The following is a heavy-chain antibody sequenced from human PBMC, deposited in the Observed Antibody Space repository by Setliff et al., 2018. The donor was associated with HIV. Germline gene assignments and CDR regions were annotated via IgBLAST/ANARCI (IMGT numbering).Heavy chain of an antibody. J-gene: IGHJ4*02. CDR3: ARDGMVRGSKAFGY. CDR2: IYTSGST. D-gene: IGHD3-10*01. CDR1: GGSISSGSYY. Sequence: SETLSLTCTVSGGSISSGSYYWSWIRQPAGKGLEWIGRIYTSGSTNYNPSLKSRVTISVDTSKNQFSLKLSSVTAADTAVYYCARDGMVRGSKAFGYWGQGTLVTAPQ. V-gene: IGHV4-61*02.